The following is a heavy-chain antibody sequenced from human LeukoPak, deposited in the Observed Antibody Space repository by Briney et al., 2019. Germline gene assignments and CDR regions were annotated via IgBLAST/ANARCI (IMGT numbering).Heavy chain of an antibody. D-gene: IGHD4-11*01. V-gene: IGHV3-33*06. J-gene: IGHJ4*02. Sequence: GGSLRLSCAASGFTFTCCWMSWVRQTPGKGLEWVAVIWYDGIKMYYADSVKGRFTISRDNSKNTLYLQMNSLRAEDTAVYYCAKDLSDYTGGFDYWGQGTLVTVSS. CDR3: AKDLSDYTGGFDY. CDR2: IWYDGIKM. CDR1: GFTFTCCW.